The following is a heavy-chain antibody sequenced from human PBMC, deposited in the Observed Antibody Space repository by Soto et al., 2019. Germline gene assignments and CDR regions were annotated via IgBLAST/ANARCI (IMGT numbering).Heavy chain of an antibody. CDR2: ISYDGSNK. Sequence: GGSLRLSCAASGFTFSSYGMHWVRQAPGKGLEWVVGISYDGSNKNYGDSAKGRFTISRDNSKNTLYLQMNSLRAEDTAVYYCAKYTYSSGWYHVALNYWGQGTLVTVSS. CDR1: GFTFSSYG. V-gene: IGHV3-30*18. D-gene: IGHD6-19*01. J-gene: IGHJ4*02. CDR3: AKYTYSSGWYHVALNY.